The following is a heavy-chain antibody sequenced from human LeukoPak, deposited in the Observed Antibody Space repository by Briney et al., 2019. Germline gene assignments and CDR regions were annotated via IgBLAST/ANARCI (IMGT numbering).Heavy chain of an antibody. V-gene: IGHV1-69*02. CDR2: IIPILGIA. D-gene: IGHD5-12*01. CDR3: ASELLVYSGYDYGFVSGYFDY. Sequence: SVKVSCKASGGTFSSYTISWVRQAPGQGLEWMGRIIPILGIANYAQKFQGRVTITADKSTSTAYMELSSLRSEDTAVYYCASELLVYSGYDYGFVSGYFDYWGQGTLVIVSS. CDR1: GGTFSSYT. J-gene: IGHJ4*02.